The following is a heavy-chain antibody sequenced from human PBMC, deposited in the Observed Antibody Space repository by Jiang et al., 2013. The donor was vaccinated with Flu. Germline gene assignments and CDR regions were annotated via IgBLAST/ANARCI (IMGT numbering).Heavy chain of an antibody. J-gene: IGHJ6*04. CDR2: IYYSGST. V-gene: IGHV4-59*08. D-gene: IGHD2/OR15-2a*01. Sequence: LLKPSETLSLTCAVYGGSISSYYWSWIRQPPGKGLEWIGYIYYSGSTNYNPSLKSRVTISVDTSKNQFSLKLSSVTAADTAVYYCARGNRWYYGMDVWGKGTTVTVS. CDR1: GGSISSYY. CDR3: ARGNRWYYGMDV.